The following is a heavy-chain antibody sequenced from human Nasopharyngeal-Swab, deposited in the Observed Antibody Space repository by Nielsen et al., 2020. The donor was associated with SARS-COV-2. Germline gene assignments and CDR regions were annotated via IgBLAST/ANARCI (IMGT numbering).Heavy chain of an antibody. CDR2: ISSSSSYI. J-gene: IGHJ6*02. CDR1: GFTFINYN. D-gene: IGHD3-3*01. Sequence: GESLKISCAASGFTFINYNFNWVRQAPGKGLEWVSSISSSSSYIYYADPVKGRFTISRDNAKNSLYLQMNSLRAEDTAVYYCARDGLDYDFWSAYFMDVWGQGTTVTVSS. V-gene: IGHV3-21*01. CDR3: ARDGLDYDFWSAYFMDV.